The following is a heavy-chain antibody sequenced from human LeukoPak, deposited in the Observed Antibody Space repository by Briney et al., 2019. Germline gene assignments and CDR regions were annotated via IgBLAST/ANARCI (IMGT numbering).Heavy chain of an antibody. V-gene: IGHV3-48*04. CDR2: ISSSSSTI. Sequence: PGGSLRLSCTASGFTFSSYSMNWVRQAPGKGLEWVSYISSSSSTIYYADSVKGRFTISRDNAKNSLYLQMNSLRAEDTAVYYCARGDSYGDFDYWGQGTLVTVSS. D-gene: IGHD5-18*01. CDR1: GFTFSSYS. J-gene: IGHJ4*02. CDR3: ARGDSYGDFDY.